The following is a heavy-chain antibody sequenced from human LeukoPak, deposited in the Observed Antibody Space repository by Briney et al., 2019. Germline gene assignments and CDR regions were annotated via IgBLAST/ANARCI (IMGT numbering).Heavy chain of an antibody. Sequence: PGGSLRLSCAASGFTFSSYWMHWVRQAPGKGLVWVSRINSDGSSTSYADSVKGRFTISRDNAKNTLYLQMNSLRAEDTAVYYCARGDYSNYYYYGMDVWGQGTTVTVSS. D-gene: IGHD4-11*01. CDR2: INSDGSST. CDR1: GFTFSSYW. CDR3: ARGDYSNYYYYGMDV. J-gene: IGHJ6*02. V-gene: IGHV3-74*01.